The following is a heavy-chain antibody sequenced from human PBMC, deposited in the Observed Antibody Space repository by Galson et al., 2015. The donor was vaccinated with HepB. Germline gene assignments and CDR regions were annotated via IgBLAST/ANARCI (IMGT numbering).Heavy chain of an antibody. CDR3: ARAKRYGDYVPYYFDY. CDR2: ISAYNGNA. D-gene: IGHD4-17*01. CDR1: GYTFTSYG. Sequence: SVKVSCKASGYTFTSYGISWVRQAPGQGLEWMGWISAYNGNANYAQKLQGRVTMTTDTSTSTAYMELRSLRSDDTAVYYCARAKRYGDYVPYYFDYWGQGTLVTVFS. J-gene: IGHJ4*02. V-gene: IGHV1-18*01.